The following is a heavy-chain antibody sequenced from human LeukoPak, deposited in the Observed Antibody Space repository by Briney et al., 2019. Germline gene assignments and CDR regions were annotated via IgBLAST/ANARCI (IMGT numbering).Heavy chain of an antibody. J-gene: IGHJ4*02. CDR3: ARTVGATFVFDY. CDR1: GFIFSSYS. D-gene: IGHD1-26*01. Sequence: PGGSLRLSCAASGFIFSSYSMNWVRQAPGKGLEWVSVIYSGGSTYYADSVKGRFTISRDNSKNTLYLQMNSLRAEDTAVYYCARTVGATFVFDYWGQGTLVTVSS. CDR2: IYSGGST. V-gene: IGHV3-53*01.